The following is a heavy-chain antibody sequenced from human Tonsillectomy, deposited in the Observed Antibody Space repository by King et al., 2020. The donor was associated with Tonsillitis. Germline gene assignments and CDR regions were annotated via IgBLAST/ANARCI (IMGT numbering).Heavy chain of an antibody. D-gene: IGHD2-21*02. Sequence: QLQESGPGLVKPSETLSLTCTVSGGSISSSSYYWGWIRQPPGKGLEWIGSIYYSGSTYYNPSLKSRVTISVDTSKNQFSLKLSSVTAADTAVYYCAGLGLVGDPRTYYYYGMDVWGQGTTVTVSS. J-gene: IGHJ6*02. CDR2: IYYSGST. V-gene: IGHV4-39*01. CDR3: AGLGLVGDPRTYYYYGMDV. CDR1: GGSISSSSYY.